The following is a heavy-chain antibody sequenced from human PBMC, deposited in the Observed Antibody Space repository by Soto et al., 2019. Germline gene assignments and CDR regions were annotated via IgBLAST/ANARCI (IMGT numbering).Heavy chain of an antibody. J-gene: IGHJ3*02. D-gene: IGHD1-26*01. CDR3: LGDAREYRHAFDS. Sequence: PWETLSLTCAVSSGSIGSTNWWSWVRQPPGKGREWIGEIYHSGTTNYNPSLISRVTMSVDQSNNQFSLKLNSVTAADTAVYDLLGDAREYRHAFDSWGQGTAVTVSS. CDR2: IYHSGTT. CDR1: SGSIGSTNW. V-gene: IGHV4-4*02.